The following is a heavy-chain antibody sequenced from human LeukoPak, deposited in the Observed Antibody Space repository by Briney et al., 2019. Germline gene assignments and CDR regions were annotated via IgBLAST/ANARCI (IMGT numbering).Heavy chain of an antibody. CDR1: GFTFSNYW. Sequence: PGGSLRLSCAASGFTFSNYWMSWVRHAPGKGLEWVANIKQDGSEKYYVDSVKGRFTISRDNAKNSLYLQMNSLRAEDTAVYYCARDPTIFGVVIVPDYWGQGTLVTVSS. CDR3: ARDPTIFGVVIVPDY. J-gene: IGHJ4*02. CDR2: IKQDGSEK. V-gene: IGHV3-7*01. D-gene: IGHD3-3*01.